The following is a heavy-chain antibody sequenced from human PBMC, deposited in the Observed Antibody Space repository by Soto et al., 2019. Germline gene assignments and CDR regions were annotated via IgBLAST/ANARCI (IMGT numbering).Heavy chain of an antibody. J-gene: IGHJ4*02. Sequence: QVQLQESGPGLVKPSETLSLTCTVSGGSITPHYWSWIRQSPGKGLEWIGNIHYSGSTDYTPSLTRRVTISLDTSTNQFALQLTSVTAADTAIYYCAKGGTSSLPFDYWGQGALVTVSS. D-gene: IGHD2-2*01. CDR3: AKGGTSSLPFDY. V-gene: IGHV4-59*11. CDR2: IHYSGST. CDR1: GGSITPHY.